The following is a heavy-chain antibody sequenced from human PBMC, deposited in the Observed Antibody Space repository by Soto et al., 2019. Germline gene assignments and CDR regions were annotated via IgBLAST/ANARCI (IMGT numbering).Heavy chain of an antibody. CDR1: GFTFSKYA. Sequence: EVQLLESGGGLVKPGGSLRLSCAASGFTFSKYATSWVRLAPGKGLEWVSSISANGGITDYADSVKGRFTISRDNFQNILSLQMDSLRGDDTAVYFCAKDKYTDSVRKVWFFDYWGRGTLVTVSS. CDR3: AKDKYTDSVRKVWFFDY. J-gene: IGHJ2*01. D-gene: IGHD2-15*01. CDR2: ISANGGIT. V-gene: IGHV3-23*01.